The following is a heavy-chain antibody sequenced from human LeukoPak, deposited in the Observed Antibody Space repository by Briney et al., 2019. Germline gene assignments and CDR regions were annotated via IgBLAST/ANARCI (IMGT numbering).Heavy chain of an antibody. Sequence: ASVKVSCKASGYTFTSYYVHWVRQAPGEGLEWRGIINPSGGSTRYAQKFQGRVTMTRDMSTSTVYMELSSLRSEDTAVYHCARVAAEVVGLPGVIGFGWLRRDYYYMDVWGKGTTVTVSS. CDR2: INPSGGST. V-gene: IGHV1-46*01. CDR3: ARVAAEVVGLPGVIGFGWLRRDYYYMDV. CDR1: GYTFTSYY. D-gene: IGHD2-2*02. J-gene: IGHJ6*03.